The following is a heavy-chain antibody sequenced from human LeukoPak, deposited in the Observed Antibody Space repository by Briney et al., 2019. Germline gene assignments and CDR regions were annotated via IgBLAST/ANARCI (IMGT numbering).Heavy chain of an antibody. V-gene: IGHV4-34*01. CDR1: GGSFSDHH. CDR2: INHSGTT. Sequence: SETLSLMCVVYGGSFSDHHWTWIRQSPGKGLEWIGEINHSGTTNYHLSLKSRVTISMDSSKNQFSLKLTSVTFADTAVYYCARGRVAPDYWGQGTLVTVSS. D-gene: IGHD5-12*01. J-gene: IGHJ4*02. CDR3: ARGRVAPDY.